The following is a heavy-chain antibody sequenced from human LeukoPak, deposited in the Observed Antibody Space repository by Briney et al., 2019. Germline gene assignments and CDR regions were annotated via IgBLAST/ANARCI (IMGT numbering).Heavy chain of an antibody. CDR1: GGSISDYY. Sequence: SETLSLTCTVSGGSISDYYRGWIRQPPGKGLEWIGYFYNSGSSTYNPSLKSRVTISVDTSKEQFSLKVNSVTAADTAVYYCARPYCSSTSCRDAFDIWGQGTMVTVSS. CDR3: ARPYCSSTSCRDAFDI. J-gene: IGHJ3*02. CDR2: FYNSGSS. D-gene: IGHD2-2*01. V-gene: IGHV4-59*01.